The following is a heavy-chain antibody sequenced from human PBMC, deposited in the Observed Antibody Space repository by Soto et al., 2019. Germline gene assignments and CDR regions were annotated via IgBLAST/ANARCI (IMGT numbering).Heavy chain of an antibody. CDR1: GFTFSSYG. Sequence: VQLVESGGGLVKPGGSLRLSCAASGFTFSSYGMHWVRQAPGKGLEWVAVISYDGSNKYYADSVKGRFTISRDNSKNTLYLQMNSLRAEDTAVYYCAKGGYSSSWYELNYWGQGTLVTVSS. CDR2: ISYDGSNK. V-gene: IGHV3-30*18. CDR3: AKGGYSSSWYELNY. D-gene: IGHD6-13*01. J-gene: IGHJ4*02.